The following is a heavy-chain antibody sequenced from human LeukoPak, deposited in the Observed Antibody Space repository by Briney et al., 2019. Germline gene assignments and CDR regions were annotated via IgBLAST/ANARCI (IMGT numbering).Heavy chain of an antibody. V-gene: IGHV3-21*01. CDR1: GFTFSTYS. D-gene: IGHD6-13*01. CDR3: ARDLGQLVDLINYGMDV. Sequence: GGSLRLSCVASGFTFSTYSMNWVRQAPGKGLEWVSSISDSSGHMFYADSVKGRFTISRDNAKNSLYLQMNRLRAEDTAVYYCARDLGQLVDLINYGMDVWGQGTTVTVSS. J-gene: IGHJ6*02. CDR2: ISDSSGHM.